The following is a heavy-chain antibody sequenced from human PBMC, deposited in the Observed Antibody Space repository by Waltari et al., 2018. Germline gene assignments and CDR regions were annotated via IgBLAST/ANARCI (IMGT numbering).Heavy chain of an antibody. J-gene: IGHJ4*02. Sequence: QVQLQESGPGLVKPSETLSLTCPVPGYSIRSGSYWGWTRQPPGKGLEWIGGIYHSGSTYYNPSLKSRVTISVDTSKNRFSLKLSSVTAADTAVYYCATSPTSGFLDYWGQGTLVTVSS. CDR1: GYSIRSGSY. D-gene: IGHD3-10*01. CDR2: IYHSGST. CDR3: ATSPTSGFLDY. V-gene: IGHV4-38-2*01.